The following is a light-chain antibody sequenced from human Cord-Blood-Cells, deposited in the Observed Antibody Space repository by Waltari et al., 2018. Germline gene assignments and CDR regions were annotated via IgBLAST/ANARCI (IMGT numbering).Light chain of an antibody. CDR1: RSNSGAGYD. J-gene: IGLJ1*01. CDR2: GNS. CDR3: QSYDSSLSGSYV. Sequence: QSVLTQPPSVSGAPGQRVTISCTGSRSNSGAGYDVHGYQQLPGTAPKLLIYGNSNRPSGVPDRFSGSKSGTSASLAITGLQAEDEADYYCQSYDSSLSGSYVFGTGTKVTVL. V-gene: IGLV1-40*01.